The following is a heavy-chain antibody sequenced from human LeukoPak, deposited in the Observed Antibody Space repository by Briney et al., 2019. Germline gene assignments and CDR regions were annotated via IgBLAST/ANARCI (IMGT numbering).Heavy chain of an antibody. J-gene: IGHJ4*02. V-gene: IGHV3-21*04. D-gene: IGHD1-1*01. Sequence: GGSLRLSCAASGFTFSSYSMNWVRQAPGKGLEWVSSISSSSSYIYYADSVKGRFTISRDNAKNSLYLQMNSLRAEDTAVYYCAKDRERRWTNFDYWGQGTLVTVSS. CDR3: AKDRERRWTNFDY. CDR2: ISSSSSYI. CDR1: GFTFSSYS.